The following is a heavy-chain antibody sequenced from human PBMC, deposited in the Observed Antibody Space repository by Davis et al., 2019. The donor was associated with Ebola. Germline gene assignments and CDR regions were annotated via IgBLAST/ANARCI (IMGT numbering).Heavy chain of an antibody. V-gene: IGHV4-59*01. CDR1: GGSISSYY. CDR2: IYYSGST. CDR3: ARAPYYTGFDY. D-gene: IGHD3-10*01. J-gene: IGHJ4*02. Sequence: MPSETLSLTCTVSGGSISSYYWSWIRQPPGKGLEWIGSIYYSGSTYYNPSLKSRVTISVDTSKNQFSLKLSSVTAADTAVYYCARAPYYTGFDYWGQGTLVTVSS.